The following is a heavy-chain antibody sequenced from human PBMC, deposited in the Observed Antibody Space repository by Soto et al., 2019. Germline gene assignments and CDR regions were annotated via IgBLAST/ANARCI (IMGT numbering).Heavy chain of an antibody. CDR3: ASGYNGYDLPHGGYFDY. D-gene: IGHD5-12*01. J-gene: IGHJ4*02. Sequence: SVKVSCKASGGTFSSYAISWVRQAPVQGLEWMGGIIPIFGTANYAQKFQGRVTITADESTSTAYMELSSLRSEDTAVYYCASGYNGYDLPHGGYFDYWGQGTLVTVSS. V-gene: IGHV1-69*13. CDR1: GGTFSSYA. CDR2: IIPIFGTA.